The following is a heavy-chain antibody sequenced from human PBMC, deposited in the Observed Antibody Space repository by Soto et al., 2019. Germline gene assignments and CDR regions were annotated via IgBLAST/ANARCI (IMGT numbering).Heavy chain of an antibody. CDR2: IYYSGST. CDR3: ARGYGSGSYSWFDP. D-gene: IGHD3-10*01. J-gene: IGHJ5*02. V-gene: IGHV4-31*03. Sequence: TSETLSLTCTVSGGSSSSGCYYWSWIRQHPGKGLEWIGYIYYSGSTYYNPSLKSRVTISVDTSKNQFSLKLSSVTAADTAVYYCARGYGSGSYSWFDPWGQGTLVTVSS. CDR1: GGSSSSGCYY.